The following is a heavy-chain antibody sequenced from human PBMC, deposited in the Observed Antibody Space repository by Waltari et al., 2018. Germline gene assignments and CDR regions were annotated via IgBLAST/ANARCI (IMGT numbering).Heavy chain of an antibody. J-gene: IGHJ4*02. CDR3: ARTIFGGAAIDY. V-gene: IGHV4-31*03. CDR2: IYYSGST. D-gene: IGHD3-3*01. Sequence: QVQLQESGPGLVKPSQTLSLTCTVSGGSISSGGYYWSWIRQHPGKGLAWIGYIYYSGSTYYNPSLKSRVTVSVDTSKNQFSLKLSSVTAADTAVYYCARTIFGGAAIDYWGQGTLVTVSS. CDR1: GGSISSGGYY.